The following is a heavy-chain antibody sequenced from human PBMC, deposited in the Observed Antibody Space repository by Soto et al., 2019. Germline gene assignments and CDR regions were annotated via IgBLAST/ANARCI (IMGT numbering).Heavy chain of an antibody. CDR2: IKQDGSEK. J-gene: IGHJ2*01. V-gene: IGHV3-7*01. D-gene: IGHD2-21*02. Sequence: GGSLRLSCAASGFTFSSYWMSWVRQAPGKGLEWVANIKQDGSEKYYVDSVKGRFTISRDNAKNSLYLQMNSLRAEDTAVYYCARDPLKVVTANWYFDLWGRGTLVTVSS. CDR1: GFTFSSYW. CDR3: ARDPLKVVTANWYFDL.